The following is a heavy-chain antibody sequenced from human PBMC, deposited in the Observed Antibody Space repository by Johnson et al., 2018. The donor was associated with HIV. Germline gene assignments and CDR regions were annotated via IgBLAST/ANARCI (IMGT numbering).Heavy chain of an antibody. CDR2: ISGSGGTI. J-gene: IGHJ3*02. V-gene: IGHV3-11*04. D-gene: IGHD2-15*01. CDR3: ARSKDCSGGSCPDAFDI. CDR1: RFSFSDYA. Sequence: QVQLVESGGGVAQPGRSLRVSCAASRFSFSDYAMHWVRQAPGKGLEWVSYISGSGGTIYSADSVQGRFTISRDNARNSLYLQMNSLRVEDTAVYYCARSKDCSGGSCPDAFDIWGQGTMVTVSS.